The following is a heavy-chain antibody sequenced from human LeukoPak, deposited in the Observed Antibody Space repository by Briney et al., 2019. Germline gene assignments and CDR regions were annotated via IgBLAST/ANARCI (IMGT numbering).Heavy chain of an antibody. Sequence: SETLSLTCAVSGYSISSGYFWGWIRQPPGKGLEWIGSIFHSGSTYYNPPLKSRVTISVDTSKNQFSLKVTSVTAADTAVYYCARGGGSYRPDNWFDPWGQGTLVTVSS. CDR2: IFHSGST. V-gene: IGHV4-38-2*01. D-gene: IGHD1-26*01. CDR1: GYSISSGYF. J-gene: IGHJ5*02. CDR3: ARGGGSYRPDNWFDP.